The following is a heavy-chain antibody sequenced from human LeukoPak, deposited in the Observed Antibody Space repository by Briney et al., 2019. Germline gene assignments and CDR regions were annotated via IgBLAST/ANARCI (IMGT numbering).Heavy chain of an antibody. CDR3: ARGPVPHYYYYYMDV. Sequence: ASVKVSCKASGYTFTGFYMHWARHAPAQALEWMGWINPNSGGTNYAQKFQGGVTMTRDTSISTAYMELSRLRSDDTAVYYCARGPVPHYYYYYMDVWGKGTTVTVSS. J-gene: IGHJ6*03. CDR2: INPNSGGT. CDR1: GYTFTGFY. V-gene: IGHV1-2*02. D-gene: IGHD2-2*01.